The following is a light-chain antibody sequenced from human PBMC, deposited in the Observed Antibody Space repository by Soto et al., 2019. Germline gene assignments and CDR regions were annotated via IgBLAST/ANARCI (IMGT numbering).Light chain of an antibody. V-gene: IGLV2-8*01. CDR1: SSDVGGYNY. CDR2: EVS. Sequence: QSALTQPPSASGSPGQSVTISCTGTSSDVGGYNYVSWYQQHPGKAPKLMIYEVSKRPSGVPDRFSGSKSGNTASLTVYGLQAEDEAEYSCSSYAGSNNFVVFGGGTQLTVL. J-gene: IGLJ2*01. CDR3: SSYAGSNNFVV.